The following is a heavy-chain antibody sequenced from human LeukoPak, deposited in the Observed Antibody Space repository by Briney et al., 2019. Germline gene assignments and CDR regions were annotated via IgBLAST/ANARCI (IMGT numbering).Heavy chain of an antibody. D-gene: IGHD1-26*01. CDR2: INTDGSST. CDR1: GFTFSSYW. Sequence: GGSLRLSCAASGFTFSSYWMHWVRQAPGKGLVWVSRINTDGSSTSYADSVKGRFTISRDNAKNTLYLQMNSLRAEDTAVYYCARGVGGDSRFDPWGQGTLVTVSS. J-gene: IGHJ5*02. CDR3: ARGVGGDSRFDP. V-gene: IGHV3-74*01.